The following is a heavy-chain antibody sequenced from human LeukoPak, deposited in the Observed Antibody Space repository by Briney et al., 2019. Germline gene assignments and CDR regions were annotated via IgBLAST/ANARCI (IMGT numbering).Heavy chain of an antibody. V-gene: IGHV3-30*04. CDR1: GFPFSSYS. CDR2: ISNDGSHK. D-gene: IGHD4-23*01. J-gene: IGHJ4*02. CDR3: ARDPNRLADYGGDYFDH. Sequence: GGSLRLSCAASGFPFSSYSMHWVRQAPGNGLEWVAVISNDGSHKYYADSVKGRFIISRDNSKNTLSLQMNTLRPDDTAVFYCARDPNRLADYGGDYFDHWGQGTLVTGPS.